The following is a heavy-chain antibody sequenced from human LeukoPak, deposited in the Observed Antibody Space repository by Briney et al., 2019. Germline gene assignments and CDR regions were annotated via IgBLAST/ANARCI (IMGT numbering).Heavy chain of an antibody. J-gene: IGHJ6*02. Sequence: GGSLRLSCAASGFTFSDYYMSWIRQAPGKGLEWVSYISSSGSTIYYADSVKGRFTISRDNAKNSLYLQMNSLRAEDTAVYYCARAKRFGDPYYYYGMDVWGQGTTVTVSS. V-gene: IGHV3-11*01. CDR2: ISSSGSTI. D-gene: IGHD3-10*01. CDR3: ARAKRFGDPYYYYGMDV. CDR1: GFTFSDYY.